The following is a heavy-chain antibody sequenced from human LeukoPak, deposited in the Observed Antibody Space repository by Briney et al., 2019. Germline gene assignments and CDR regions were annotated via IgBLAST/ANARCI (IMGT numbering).Heavy chain of an antibody. V-gene: IGHV3-20*04. CDR1: GFSYDYYG. J-gene: IGHJ4*02. CDR3: ARDSSGYADYYFDY. Sequence: GGSLRLSCTASGFSYDYYGMRWVRQLPGKGVEGVAGINWDGSSSGYVDSVKGRFTISRDNAKNSLYLQMNSLRAEDTAVYYCARDSSGYADYYFDYWGQGTLVTVSS. D-gene: IGHD6-19*01. CDR2: INWDGSSS.